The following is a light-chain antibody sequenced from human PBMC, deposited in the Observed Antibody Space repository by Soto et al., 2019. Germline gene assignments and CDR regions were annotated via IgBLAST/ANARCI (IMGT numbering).Light chain of an antibody. CDR2: GNS. CDR3: QSFDSSLSVWV. V-gene: IGLV1-40*01. CDR1: SSNIGAGYD. J-gene: IGLJ3*02. Sequence: QSVLTQPPSVSGAPGQRVTISCTESSSNIGAGYDVHWYQQLPGTAPKLLIYGNSNRPSGVPDRFSGSKSGTSASLAITGLQAEDEADYHCQSFDSSLSVWVFGGGTKLTVL.